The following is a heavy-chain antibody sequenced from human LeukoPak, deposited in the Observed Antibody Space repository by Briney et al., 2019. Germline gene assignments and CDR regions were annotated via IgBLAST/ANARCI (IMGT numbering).Heavy chain of an antibody. Sequence: PGGSLRLSCVASGFTFSSYGMHWVRQAPGKGLEWVAVIWDDGSNRYYTDSVKGRFTISRDNSKNTLYLQMNSLRAEDTAVYYCARDLYNWGQGTLVTVSS. CDR1: GFTFSSYG. V-gene: IGHV3-33*01. CDR2: IWDDGSNR. J-gene: IGHJ4*02. D-gene: IGHD1-14*01. CDR3: ARDLYN.